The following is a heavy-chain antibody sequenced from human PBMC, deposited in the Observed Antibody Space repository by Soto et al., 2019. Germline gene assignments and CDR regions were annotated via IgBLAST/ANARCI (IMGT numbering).Heavy chain of an antibody. CDR3: ARDREFMVTIIDY. J-gene: IGHJ4*02. Sequence: GGSLRLSCAASGFTFSSYSMHWVRQAPGKGLEWVSVIRNNSSDIYYADSVKGRFTISRDNSKNSLYLQMNSLRADDTAVYYCARDREFMVTIIDYWGQGTLVTVSS. V-gene: IGHV3-21*01. CDR2: IRNNSSDI. D-gene: IGHD2-21*02. CDR1: GFTFSSYS.